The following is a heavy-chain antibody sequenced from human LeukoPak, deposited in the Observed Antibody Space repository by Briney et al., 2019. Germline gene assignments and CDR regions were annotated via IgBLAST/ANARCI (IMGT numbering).Heavy chain of an antibody. CDR1: GFTFSSYA. CDR3: ARDRVSAGYQIFDY. V-gene: IGHV3-30-3*01. CDR2: ISYDGSNK. D-gene: IGHD3-9*01. Sequence: GGSLRLSCAASGFTFSSYAMHWVRQAPGKGLEWVAVISYDGSNKYYADSVKGRFTISRDNSKNTLYLQMNSLRAEDTAVYYCARDRVSAGYQIFDYWGQGTLVTVSS. J-gene: IGHJ4*02.